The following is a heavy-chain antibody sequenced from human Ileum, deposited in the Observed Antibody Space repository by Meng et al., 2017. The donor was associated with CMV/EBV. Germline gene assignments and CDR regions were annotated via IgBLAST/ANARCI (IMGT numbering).Heavy chain of an antibody. D-gene: IGHD1-26*01. CDR3: ARAARKVGATTGLFDY. J-gene: IGHJ4*02. CDR2: IYYSGST. V-gene: IGHV4-59*01. CDR1: GCSISSYY. Sequence: SETLSLTCTASGCSISSYYWSWIRQPPGKGLEWIGYIYYSGSTNYKPSLKSRVTISADTSKNQLSLKQSPVTAANTAVYYCARAARKVGATTGLFDYWGQGTLVTVSS.